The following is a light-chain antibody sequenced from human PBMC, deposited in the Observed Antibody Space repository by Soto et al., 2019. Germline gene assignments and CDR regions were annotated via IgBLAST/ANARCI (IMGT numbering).Light chain of an antibody. Sequence: DIQVTHSPSTLSASVGDRVTITCRASQSISSWLAWYQQKSGKAPKLLIYKASSLESGVPSRFSGSGSGTEFTLTISSLQPDDFATYYCQQYNSYPLTFGGGTKVEIK. CDR2: KAS. V-gene: IGKV1-5*03. CDR3: QQYNSYPLT. J-gene: IGKJ4*01. CDR1: QSISSW.